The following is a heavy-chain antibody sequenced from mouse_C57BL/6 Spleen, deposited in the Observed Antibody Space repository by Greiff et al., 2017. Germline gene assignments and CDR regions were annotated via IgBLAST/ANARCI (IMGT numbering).Heavy chain of an antibody. D-gene: IGHD2-1*01. V-gene: IGHV5-9*01. CDR1: GFTFSSYT. CDR2: ISGGGGNT. J-gene: IGHJ3*01. Sequence: DVQLVESGGGLVKPGGSLKLSCAASGFTFSSYTMSWVRQTPEKRLEWVATISGGGGNTYYPDSVTGRFTISRDNAKNTLYLQMRSLRSEDTALYYCAREDGNHWFAYWGQGTLVTVSA. CDR3: AREDGNHWFAY.